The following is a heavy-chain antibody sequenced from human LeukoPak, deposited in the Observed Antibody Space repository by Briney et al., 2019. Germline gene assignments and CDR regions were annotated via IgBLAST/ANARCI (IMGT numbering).Heavy chain of an antibody. CDR2: IYPGDSQT. J-gene: IGHJ5*02. CDR1: RYSFSTDW. V-gene: IGHV5-51*01. Sequence: GESLKISCKRSRYSFSTDWICCVCQMPGKGLEWMGIIYPGDSQTRYSPSFQGQVTLSADKFISTAYPQWSSLKASDTAIYYCGRSSLNCFDPWGQGTLVTVSS. CDR3: GRSSLNCFDP.